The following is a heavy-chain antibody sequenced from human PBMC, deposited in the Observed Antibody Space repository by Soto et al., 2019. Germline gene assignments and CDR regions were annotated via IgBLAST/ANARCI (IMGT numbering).Heavy chain of an antibody. CDR2: ISAYNGNT. D-gene: IGHD3-22*01. V-gene: IGHV1-18*01. Sequence: QVQLVQSGAEVKKPGASVKVSCKASGYTFTSYGISWVRQAPGQGLEWMGWISAYNGNTNYAQKLQGRVTMTTDTSTSTAYMELRSLRSDDPAVYYCAREGYYDSSGYQYGMDVWGQGNTVTVSS. CDR1: GYTFTSYG. CDR3: AREGYYDSSGYQYGMDV. J-gene: IGHJ6*02.